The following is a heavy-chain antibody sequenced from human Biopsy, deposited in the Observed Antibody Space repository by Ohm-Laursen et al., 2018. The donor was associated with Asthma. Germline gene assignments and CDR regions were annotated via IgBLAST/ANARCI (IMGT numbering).Heavy chain of an antibody. CDR3: ARGYSGSDRIVYYYSGLEV. Sequence: SVKVSCKTSGYTFTSSGITWVRRAPGQGLEWMGWNSAYNGNTKFAQKLQDRVTMITDTSTSTAYMELSSLSSEDTAVYYCARGYSGSDRIVYYYSGLEVWGQGTTVTVSS. D-gene: IGHD5-12*01. V-gene: IGHV1-18*04. CDR1: GYTFTSSG. J-gene: IGHJ6*02. CDR2: NSAYNGNT.